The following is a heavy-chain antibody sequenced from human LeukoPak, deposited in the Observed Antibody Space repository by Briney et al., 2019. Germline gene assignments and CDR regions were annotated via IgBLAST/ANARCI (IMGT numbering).Heavy chain of an antibody. J-gene: IGHJ4*02. CDR2: IYHSGST. V-gene: IGHV4-38-2*02. CDR3: ARSGANPYSSSFDY. D-gene: IGHD6-13*01. Sequence: SESLSLTCTVSGYSISSGYYWGWIRQPPGKGLEWIGSIYHSGSTYYNPSLKSRVTISVDTSKNQFSLKLSSVTAADTAVYYCARSGANPYSSSFDYWGQGTLVTVSS. CDR1: GYSISSGYY.